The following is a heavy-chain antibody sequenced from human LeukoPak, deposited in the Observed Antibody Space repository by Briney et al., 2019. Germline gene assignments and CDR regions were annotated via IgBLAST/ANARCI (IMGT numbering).Heavy chain of an antibody. D-gene: IGHD3-9*01. CDR1: GFTFSSYA. J-gene: IGHJ4*02. CDR2: ISGSGGST. CDR3: AKDRLDYDILTGYYDY. Sequence: PGGSLRLSCAASGFTFSSYAMSWVRQAPGKGLEWVSAISGSGGSTYYADSVKGRFTISRDNSKNTLYLQMNSLRAEDTAVYYCAKDRLDYDILTGYYDYWGQGTLVTVSS. V-gene: IGHV3-23*01.